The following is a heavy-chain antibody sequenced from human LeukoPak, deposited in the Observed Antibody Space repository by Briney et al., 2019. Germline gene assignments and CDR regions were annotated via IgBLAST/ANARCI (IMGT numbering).Heavy chain of an antibody. V-gene: IGHV3-48*04. J-gene: IGHJ4*02. D-gene: IGHD6-13*01. CDR1: GFTFSSYS. CDR2: ISSSSSTI. CDR3: ASLYSSSWHDGDY. Sequence: HPGGSLRLSCAASGFTFSSYSMNWVRQAPGKGLEWVSYISSSSSTIYYADSVKGRFTISRDNAKNSLYLQMNSLRAEDTAVYYCASLYSSSWHDGDYWGQGTLVTVSS.